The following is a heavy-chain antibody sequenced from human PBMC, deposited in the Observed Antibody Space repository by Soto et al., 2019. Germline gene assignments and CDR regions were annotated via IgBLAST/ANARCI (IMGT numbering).Heavy chain of an antibody. CDR1: GGSISSGGYY. D-gene: IGHD2-2*02. CDR2: ISYSGTT. Sequence: PSETLSLTCSVSGGSISSGGYYWSWIRQHPGTGLAWIGYISYSGTTYYNPSLRSRLIISVDTSKNQFSLKLSSVTAADTAVYYCARHHCTSTSCFTGYFDYCAPGTLVTVSS. V-gene: IGHV4-31*03. J-gene: IGHJ4*02. CDR3: ARHHCTSTSCFTGYFDY.